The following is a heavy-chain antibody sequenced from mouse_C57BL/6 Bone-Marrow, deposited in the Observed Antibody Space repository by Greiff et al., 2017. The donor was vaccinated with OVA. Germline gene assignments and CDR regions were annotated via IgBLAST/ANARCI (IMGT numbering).Heavy chain of an antibody. CDR3: ARPGGGNYVCYAMDY. CDR2: INPSNGGT. V-gene: IGHV1-53*01. CDR1: GYTFTSYW. D-gene: IGHD2-1*01. Sequence: QVQLQQPGPELVKPGASVKLSCKASGYTFTSYWMHWVKQRPGQGLEWIGNINPSNGGTNYNEKFKSKATLTVDKSSSTAYMQLSSLTSEDSAVYYCARPGGGNYVCYAMDYWGQGTSVTVSS. J-gene: IGHJ4*01.